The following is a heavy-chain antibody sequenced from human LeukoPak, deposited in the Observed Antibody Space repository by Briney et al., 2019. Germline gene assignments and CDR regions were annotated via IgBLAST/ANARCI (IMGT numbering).Heavy chain of an antibody. CDR1: GYNFASYW. CDR3: ARRTTLGPLHY. D-gene: IGHD4-17*01. J-gene: IGHJ4*02. V-gene: IGHV5-51*01. CDR2: IYPGDSDP. Sequence: GESLKISCKGSGYNFASYWIGWVRQMPGKGLEWMGIIYPGDSDPRYSPSFQGHVTISADKSTNTAYLQWSSLKASDSAIYYCARRTTLGPLHYWGQGTLVTVSS.